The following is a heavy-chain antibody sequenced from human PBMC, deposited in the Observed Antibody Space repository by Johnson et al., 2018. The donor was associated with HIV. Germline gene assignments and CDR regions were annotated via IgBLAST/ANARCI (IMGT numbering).Heavy chain of an antibody. CDR2: IGTAADT. J-gene: IGHJ3*01. D-gene: IGHD3-16*01. CDR3: AREALVEGVMALDV. CDR1: GFTFSNFD. Sequence: VQLVESGGVLVQPGGSLRLYCAASGFTFSNFDMHWVRQPTGKGLEWLSGIGTAADTYYVGSVKGRFTISRDNDKNSLYLQMNNLRAEDTAVYYCAREALVEGVMALDVWGQGTVGTVS. V-gene: IGHV3-13*01.